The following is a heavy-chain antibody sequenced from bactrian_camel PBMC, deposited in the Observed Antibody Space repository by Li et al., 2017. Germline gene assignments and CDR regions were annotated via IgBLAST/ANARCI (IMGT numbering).Heavy chain of an antibody. J-gene: IGHJ4*01. V-gene: IGHV3S40*01. D-gene: IGHD6*01. Sequence: VQLVESGGGSVQAGGSLRLTCAASGDKPSCMGYSRQAPGKGLEWVSTINSGGGVTYYPDSAKGRFTISKDHAKNTLYLQLNSLKTEDTAMYYCAGRSGGNTWFVNYPDWGQGTQVTVS. CDR2: INSGGGVT. CDR3: AGRSGGNTWFVNYPD. CDR1: GDKPSC.